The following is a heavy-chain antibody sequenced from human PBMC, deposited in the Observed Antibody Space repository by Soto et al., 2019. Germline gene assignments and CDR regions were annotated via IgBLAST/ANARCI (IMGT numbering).Heavy chain of an antibody. V-gene: IGHV3-30*18. D-gene: IGHD5-12*01. Sequence: GGSLRLSCAASGFTFSSYGMHWVRQAPGKGLEWVAVISYDGSNKYYADSVKGRFTISRDNSKNTLYLQMNSLRAEDTAVYYCAKDQGDSGLDYWGQGTLVTVSS. CDR1: GFTFSSYG. CDR2: ISYDGSNK. CDR3: AKDQGDSGLDY. J-gene: IGHJ4*02.